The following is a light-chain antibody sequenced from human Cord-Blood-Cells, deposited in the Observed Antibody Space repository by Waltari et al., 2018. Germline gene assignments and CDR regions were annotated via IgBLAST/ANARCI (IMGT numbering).Light chain of an antibody. CDR1: QDISNY. V-gene: IGKV1-33*01. Sequence: DIQMTQSPSSLSASVGDRVNITCQASQDISNYLNWYQQKPGKAPKLLIYDASNLETGVPSRFSGSGSGTDFTFTISSLQPEDIATYYCQQYDNLPRFGPGTKVDIK. CDR3: QQYDNLPR. J-gene: IGKJ3*01. CDR2: DAS.